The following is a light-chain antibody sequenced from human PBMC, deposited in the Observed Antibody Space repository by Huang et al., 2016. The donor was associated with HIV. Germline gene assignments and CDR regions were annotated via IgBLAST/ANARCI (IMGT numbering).Light chain of an antibody. CDR2: AAS. Sequence: DIQLTQSPSSLSASVGDRVTITCRASQNINSVLNWYKQKPGKAPNFLIYAASSLQSGVPSRFSGSGSGTDFTLTISSLQPVDLGTYYCQQSYNTSWTFGQGTTVEIK. CDR3: QQSYNTSWT. CDR1: QNINSV. V-gene: IGKV1-39*01. J-gene: IGKJ1*01.